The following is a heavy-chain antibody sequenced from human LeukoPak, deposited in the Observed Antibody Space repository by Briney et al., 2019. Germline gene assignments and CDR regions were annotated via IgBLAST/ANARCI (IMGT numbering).Heavy chain of an antibody. CDR3: ARAPRRIVVVPAARNAFDI. D-gene: IGHD2-2*01. Sequence: SETLSLTCAVYGGSFSGYYWSWIRQPPGKGLEWIGEINHSGSTNYNPSLKSRVTISVDTSKNQFSLKLSSVTAADTAVYYCARAPRRIVVVPAARNAFDIWGQGTMVTVSS. CDR2: INHSGST. CDR1: GGSFSGYY. J-gene: IGHJ3*02. V-gene: IGHV4-34*01.